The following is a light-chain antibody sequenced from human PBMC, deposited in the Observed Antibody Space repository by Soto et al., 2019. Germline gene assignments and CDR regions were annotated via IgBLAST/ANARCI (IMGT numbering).Light chain of an antibody. Sequence: DIQMTQSPSSLSASVEDRVIITCRASQSISNHLNWYQQKPGKAPKLLIYAASSLQSGVPSRFSGSRSGTDFTLTISSLQPEDFATYYCQQSYSTPTFGQGTKVDIK. CDR2: AAS. CDR3: QQSYSTPT. J-gene: IGKJ1*01. CDR1: QSISNH. V-gene: IGKV1-39*01.